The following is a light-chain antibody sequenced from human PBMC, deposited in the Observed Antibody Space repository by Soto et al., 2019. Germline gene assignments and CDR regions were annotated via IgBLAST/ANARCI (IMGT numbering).Light chain of an antibody. CDR2: STG. J-gene: IGLJ3*02. CDR3: LLYYGGSVV. CDR1: TGAVTSGYY. Sequence: QAVVTQEPSLTVSPGGTVTLTCASSTGAVTSGYYPNWFQQKPGQAPRALIYSTGNKHSWTPARFSGSLLGGKAALTLSGVQPEDEAEYYCLLYYGGSVVFCGGTKLTVL. V-gene: IGLV7-43*01.